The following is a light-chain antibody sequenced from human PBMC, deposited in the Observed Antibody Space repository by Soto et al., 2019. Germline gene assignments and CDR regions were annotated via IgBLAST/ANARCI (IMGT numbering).Light chain of an antibody. J-gene: IGKJ5*01. CDR2: DAS. CDR1: QSVSSY. CDR3: QQRSD. Sequence: EIVMTQSPATLSVSPGERATLSCRASQSVSSYLAWYQQKPGQAPRLLISDASNRATGIPARFSGSGSGTDFTLTISSLEPEDFAVYYCQQRSDFGQGTRLEIK. V-gene: IGKV3-11*01.